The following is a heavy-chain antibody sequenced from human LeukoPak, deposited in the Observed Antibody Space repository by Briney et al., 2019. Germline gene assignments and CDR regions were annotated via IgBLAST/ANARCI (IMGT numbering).Heavy chain of an antibody. CDR1: GDSISSSY. Sequence: PSETLSLTCIVSGDSISSSYWNWIRQPPGKGLEWIGYIYYSGSTNYNPSLKGRVSMSLDTSKNQFSLKLSSVTAADTAVYYCARGPYGRFDYWGQGMLVTVSS. CDR3: ARGPYGRFDY. V-gene: IGHV4-59*01. J-gene: IGHJ4*02. CDR2: IYYSGST. D-gene: IGHD2-21*01.